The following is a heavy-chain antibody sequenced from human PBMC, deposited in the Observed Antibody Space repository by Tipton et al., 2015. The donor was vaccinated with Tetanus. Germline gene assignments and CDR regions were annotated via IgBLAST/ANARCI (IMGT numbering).Heavy chain of an antibody. J-gene: IGHJ2*01. CDR3: ARPHYQYWYFDL. D-gene: IGHD2-2*01. V-gene: IGHV4-59*08. CDR1: SGSISSYY. CDR2: IYYSGST. Sequence: TLSLTCTVSSGSISSYYWSWIRQPPGKGLEWIGYIYYSGSTNYNPSLKSRVTISVDTSKNQFSLKLSSVTAADTAVYYCARPHYQYWYFDLWGRGTLVTVSS.